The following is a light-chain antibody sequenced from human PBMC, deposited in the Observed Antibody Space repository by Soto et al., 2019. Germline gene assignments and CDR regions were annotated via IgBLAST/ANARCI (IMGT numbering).Light chain of an antibody. J-gene: IGLJ1*01. CDR2: EVN. V-gene: IGLV2-14*01. CDR1: SSDIGAYDY. Sequence: QSALTQPASLSGSPGQSITISCTGTSSDIGAYDYVSWFQQHPGKAPKLMISEVNNRPSGVSNRFSGSKSGNTAYLTISGLQVEDEADYYCQSYDSSRSPLYVFGTGTKVTVL. CDR3: QSYDSSRSPLYV.